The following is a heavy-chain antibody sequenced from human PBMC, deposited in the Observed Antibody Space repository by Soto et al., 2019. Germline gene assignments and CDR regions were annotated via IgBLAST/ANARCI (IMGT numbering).Heavy chain of an antibody. CDR3: ARGSSGYISSWYYFDY. Sequence: GGSLRLSCAASGFTFTDYALSWVRQAPGKGLEWVATISGIGGSTYLADSVKGRLSISRDNSKNTVSLLMNSLRAEDTAVYFCARGSSGYISSWYYFDYWGRGTMVTVSS. V-gene: IGHV3-23*01. CDR1: GFTFTDYA. CDR2: ISGIGGST. J-gene: IGHJ4*02. D-gene: IGHD6-13*01.